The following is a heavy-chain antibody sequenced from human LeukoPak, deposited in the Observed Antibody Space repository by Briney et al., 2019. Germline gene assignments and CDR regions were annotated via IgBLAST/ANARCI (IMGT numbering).Heavy chain of an antibody. J-gene: IGHJ1*01. Sequence: SETLSLTCTVSGGSISSYYWSWIRQPPGKGLEWIGYIYYSGSTNYNPSLKSRDTISVDTSKNQFSLKLSSVTAADTAVYYCARAGYYDSSGYYLWGHFQHWGQGTLVTVSS. D-gene: IGHD3-22*01. V-gene: IGHV4-59*01. CDR3: ARAGYYDSSGYYLWGHFQH. CDR1: GGSISSYY. CDR2: IYYSGST.